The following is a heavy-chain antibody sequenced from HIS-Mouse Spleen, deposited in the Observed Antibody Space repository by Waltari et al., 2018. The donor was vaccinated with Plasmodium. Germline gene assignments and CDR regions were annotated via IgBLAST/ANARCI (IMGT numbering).Heavy chain of an antibody. CDR1: GYHFTGIS. J-gene: IGHJ4*02. CDR2: INPNSGGT. V-gene: IGHV1-2*02. Sequence: QVQLVQSGAEVKKPGASVKVSCKASGYHFTGISMHWVRQAPGQGLEWMGWINPNSGGTNYAQKFQGRVTMTRDTSISTAYMELSRLRSDDTAVYYCARDLAAAGHFDYWGQGTLVTVSS. CDR3: ARDLAAAGHFDY. D-gene: IGHD6-13*01.